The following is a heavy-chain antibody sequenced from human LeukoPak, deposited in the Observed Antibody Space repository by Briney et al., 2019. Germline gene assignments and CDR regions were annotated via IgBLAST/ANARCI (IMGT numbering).Heavy chain of an antibody. Sequence: SETLSLTCTVSGGSISSSFYYWGWIRQPPGKGLEWIGNIYYSGSTYYNPSLKSRVTISVDTSKNQFSLKLSSVTAADTAVYYCARIAFGESSVDPWGQGTLVTVSS. CDR3: ARIAFGESSVDP. D-gene: IGHD3-10*01. CDR2: IYYSGST. J-gene: IGHJ5*02. CDR1: GGSISSSFYY. V-gene: IGHV4-39*01.